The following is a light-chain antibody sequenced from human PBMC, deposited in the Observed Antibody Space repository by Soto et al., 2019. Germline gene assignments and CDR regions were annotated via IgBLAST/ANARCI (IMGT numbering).Light chain of an antibody. V-gene: IGKV3-20*01. Sequence: EIVLTQSPGTLSLSPGERATLSCRASQTVRNNYLAWYQQKPGQSPRLLVDDASRRAAGIPDRFSGSGSGTDFTLTISRLEPEDFAVYYCQQYGSSPPLTFGGGTKVEIK. J-gene: IGKJ4*01. CDR3: QQYGSSPPLT. CDR1: QTVRNNY. CDR2: DAS.